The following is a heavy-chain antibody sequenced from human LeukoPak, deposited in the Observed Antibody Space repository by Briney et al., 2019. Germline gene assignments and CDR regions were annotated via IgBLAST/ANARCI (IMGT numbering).Heavy chain of an antibody. Sequence: PGGSLRLSRAASGFTVSTNNMTWVRQAPGKGLNWVSVIYSDGTTYYEESVKGRFTISRDNSKNTVYLQMNRLRGEDTAVYYCARGLGYGSGPVDHWGQGTLVTLSS. CDR3: ARGLGYGSGPVDH. D-gene: IGHD3-10*01. V-gene: IGHV3-53*01. CDR2: IYSDGTT. CDR1: GFTVSTNN. J-gene: IGHJ4*02.